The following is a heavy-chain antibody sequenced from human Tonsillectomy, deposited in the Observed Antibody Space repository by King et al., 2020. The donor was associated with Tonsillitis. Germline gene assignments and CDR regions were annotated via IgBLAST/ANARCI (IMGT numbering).Heavy chain of an antibody. CDR2: IRYDGTNK. D-gene: IGHD2-2*01. Sequence: VQLVESGGGVVQPGGSLRLSCAASGFIFRTYGMHWVRQAPGKGLEWVAFIRYDGTNKYYADSVQGRFTISRGNSKNTLNLQMSSLRAEDTAVNYGAKLAPSVVDQTENDYHYGMDVWGQGTTVTVSS. CDR1: GFIFRTYG. J-gene: IGHJ6*02. CDR3: AKLAPSVVDQTENDYHYGMDV. V-gene: IGHV3-30*02.